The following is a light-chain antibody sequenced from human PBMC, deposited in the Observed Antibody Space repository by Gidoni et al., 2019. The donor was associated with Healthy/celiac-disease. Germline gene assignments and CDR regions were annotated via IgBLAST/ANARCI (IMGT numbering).Light chain of an antibody. CDR1: RSVSSN. CDR3: QQYNNWPWT. J-gene: IGKJ1*01. V-gene: IGKV3-15*01. Sequence: IVITPSPATRSVSPGERPTLSFRASRSVSSNLAWYQQKPGQAPRLLIYGASTRATGIPARFSGSGSGTEFTLTISSLQSEDFAVYYCQQYNNWPWTFGQGTKVEIK. CDR2: GAS.